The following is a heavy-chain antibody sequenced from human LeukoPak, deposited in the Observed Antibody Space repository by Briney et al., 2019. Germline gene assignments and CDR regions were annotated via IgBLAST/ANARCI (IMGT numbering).Heavy chain of an antibody. D-gene: IGHD1-26*01. Sequence: GESLKISCKGSGYSFTSYWIAWVRQMPGKGLEWMGMMYPGDSNTRYSPSVLGQVTISADKSISTAYLQWSRLKASDTAMYYCVRSSASAFDFWGQGTTVTVSS. V-gene: IGHV5-51*01. CDR1: GYSFTSYW. CDR3: VRSSASAFDF. CDR2: MYPGDSNT. J-gene: IGHJ3*01.